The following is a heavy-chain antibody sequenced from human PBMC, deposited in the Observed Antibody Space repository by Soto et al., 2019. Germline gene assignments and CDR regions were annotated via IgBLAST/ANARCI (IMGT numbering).Heavy chain of an antibody. J-gene: IGHJ5*02. CDR3: ARAKLRFLEWLLSWYNWFDP. Sequence: PSETLSLTCAVYGGSFSGYYWSWIRQPPGKGLEWIGEINHSGSTNYNPSLKSRVTISVDTSKNQFSLKLSSVTAADTAVYYCARAKLRFLEWLLSWYNWFDPWGQGTLVTVSS. CDR2: INHSGST. CDR1: GGSFSGYY. V-gene: IGHV4-34*01. D-gene: IGHD3-3*01.